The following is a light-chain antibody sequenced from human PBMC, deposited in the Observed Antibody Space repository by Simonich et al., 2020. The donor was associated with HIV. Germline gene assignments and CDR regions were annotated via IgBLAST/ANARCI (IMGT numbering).Light chain of an antibody. CDR2: AAS. Sequence: DRVTITCRASQSISSCLAWYQQKPGKAPKLLMYAASSLQSGVPSRFSGSGAGTKFTLTISSLQPEDFATYYCQQAITFPRTFGQGTRVDVK. CDR1: QSISSC. CDR3: QQAITFPRT. J-gene: IGKJ1*01. V-gene: IGKV1-12*01.